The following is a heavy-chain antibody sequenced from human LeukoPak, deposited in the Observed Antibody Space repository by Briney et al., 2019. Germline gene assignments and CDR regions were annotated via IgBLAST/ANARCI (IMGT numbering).Heavy chain of an antibody. J-gene: IGHJ4*02. D-gene: IGHD6-13*01. CDR1: GYTFTTYY. Sequence: ASVKVSCKASGYTFTTYYMHWVRQAPGQGLEWMGIINPGGGSTTYAQKFQGRVTMTRDTSTSTVYMELSSLRSDDTAVYYCAGIGPGTYSSSWYFDYWGQGTLVTVSS. V-gene: IGHV1-46*01. CDR3: AGIGPGTYSSSWYFDY. CDR2: INPGGGST.